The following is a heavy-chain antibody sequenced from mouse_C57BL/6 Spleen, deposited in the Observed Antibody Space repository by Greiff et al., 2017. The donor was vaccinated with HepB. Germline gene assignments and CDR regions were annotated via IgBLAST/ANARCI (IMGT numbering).Heavy chain of an antibody. CDR3: ANYYYGSRYGY. V-gene: IGHV1-26*01. J-gene: IGHJ2*01. CDR2: INPNNGGT. D-gene: IGHD1-1*01. CDR1: GYTFTDYY. Sequence: EVQLQQSGPELVKPGASVKISCKASGYTFTDYYMNWVKQSHGKSLEWIGDINPNNGGTSYNQKFKGKATLTVDKSSSTAYMELRSLTSEDSAVYYCANYYYGSRYGYWGPGTTLPVSS.